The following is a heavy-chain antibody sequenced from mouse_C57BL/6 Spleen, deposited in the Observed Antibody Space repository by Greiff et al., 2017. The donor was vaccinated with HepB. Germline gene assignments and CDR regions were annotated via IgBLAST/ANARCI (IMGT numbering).Heavy chain of an antibody. Sequence: QVQLQQSGPELVKPGASVKISCKASGYAFSSSWMNWVKQRPGKGLEWIGRIYPGDGDTNYNGKFKGKATLTADKSSSTAYMQLSSLTSEDSAVYFCARSRGRPYAMDYWGQGTSVTVSS. J-gene: IGHJ4*01. CDR1: GYAFSSSW. CDR3: ARSRGRPYAMDY. CDR2: IYPGDGDT. V-gene: IGHV1-82*01.